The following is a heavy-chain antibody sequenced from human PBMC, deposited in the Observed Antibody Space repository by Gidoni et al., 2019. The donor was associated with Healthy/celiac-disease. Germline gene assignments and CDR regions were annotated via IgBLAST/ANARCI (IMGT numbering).Heavy chain of an antibody. Sequence: QVQLQESGPGLVKPSETLSLTCTVPGGPIRSYYLSWIRQPPGKGLEWIGYIYYSGSTNYNPSLKSRVTISVDTSKNQFSLKLSSVTAADTAVYYCARDSRGLLWFGEGGADAFDIWGQGTMVTVSS. CDR2: IYYSGST. CDR1: GGPIRSYY. D-gene: IGHD3-10*01. V-gene: IGHV4-59*01. CDR3: ARDSRGLLWFGEGGADAFDI. J-gene: IGHJ3*02.